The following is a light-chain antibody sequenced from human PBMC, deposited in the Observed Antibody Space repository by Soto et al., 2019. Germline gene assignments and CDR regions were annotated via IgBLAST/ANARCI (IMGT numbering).Light chain of an antibody. CDR1: SSDVGDHNS. Sequence: QSALTQPASVSGYPGQSITISCTGTSSDVGDHNSVSWYQQQPGKAPKLMIYAVSNRPSGVSNRFSGSKSGNTASLTISGLQAEDEADYYCSSYTTSTTVIFGGGTKLTVL. CDR2: AVS. CDR3: SSYTTSTTVI. J-gene: IGLJ2*01. V-gene: IGLV2-14*03.